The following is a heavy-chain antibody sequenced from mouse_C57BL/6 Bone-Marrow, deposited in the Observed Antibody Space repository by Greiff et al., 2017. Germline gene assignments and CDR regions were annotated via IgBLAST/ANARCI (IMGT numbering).Heavy chain of an antibody. CDR3: AREGGSGSVDY. CDR1: GFTFSSYA. Sequence: EVQLVESGGGLVKPGGSLKLSCAASGFTFSSYAMSWVRQTPEKRLEWVATISDGGSYTYYPDNVKGRFTISRDNAKNNLYLQMSHLKSEDTAMYYCAREGGSGSVDYWGQGTTLTVSS. D-gene: IGHD1-1*01. J-gene: IGHJ2*01. CDR2: ISDGGSYT. V-gene: IGHV5-4*01.